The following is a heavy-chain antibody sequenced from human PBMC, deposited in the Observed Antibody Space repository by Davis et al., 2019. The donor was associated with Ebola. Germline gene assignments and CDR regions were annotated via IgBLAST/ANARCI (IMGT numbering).Heavy chain of an antibody. CDR2: ISSSSSYT. CDR3: AKEGTPGVSTEDY. CDR1: GFTFSSYG. Sequence: GGSLRLSCAASGFTFSSYGMHWVRQAPGKGLEWVSYISSSSSYTNYADSVKGRFTISRDNAKNSLYLQMNSLRSEDTAVYYCAKEGTPGVSTEDYWGQGTLVTVSS. V-gene: IGHV3-21*05. D-gene: IGHD4-11*01. J-gene: IGHJ4*02.